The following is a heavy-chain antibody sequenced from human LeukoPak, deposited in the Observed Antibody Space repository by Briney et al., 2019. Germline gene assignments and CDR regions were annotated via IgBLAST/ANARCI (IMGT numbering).Heavy chain of an antibody. J-gene: IGHJ4*02. D-gene: IGHD6-6*01. CDR3: AGHVGSIAVGG. CDR2: IYYSGST. CDR1: GGSISGSSYS. Sequence: SETLSLTCTVSGGSISGSSYSWGWIRQPPGKGLEWIGSIYYSGSTYYNPSLKSRVTISVDTSKNQFSLKLSSVTAADTAVYYCAGHVGSIAVGGWGQGTLVTVSS. V-gene: IGHV4-39*01.